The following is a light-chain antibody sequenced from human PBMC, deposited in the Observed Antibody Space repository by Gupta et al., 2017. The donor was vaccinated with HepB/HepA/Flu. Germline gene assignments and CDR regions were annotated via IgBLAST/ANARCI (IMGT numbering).Light chain of an antibody. CDR3: CSYAGSYTFG. V-gene: IGLV2-11*01. CDR2: DVS. J-gene: IGLJ3*02. CDR1: SSDVGGYNY. Sequence: QSALTQPRSVSGSPRQSVTISCTGTSSDVGGYNYVSWYQQHPGKAPKLMIYDVSKRPSGVPDRFSGSKSGNTASLTISGLQAEDEADYYCCSYAGSYTFGFGGGTKLTGL.